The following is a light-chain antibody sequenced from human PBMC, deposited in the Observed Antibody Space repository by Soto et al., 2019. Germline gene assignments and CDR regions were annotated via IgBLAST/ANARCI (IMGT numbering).Light chain of an antibody. CDR1: SGDVGGYNY. V-gene: IGLV2-14*03. J-gene: IGLJ1*01. CDR2: DVS. CDR3: SSYTSSSTSYV. Sequence: QSALTQPASVSGSPGQSITISCAGTSGDVGGYNYVSWYQQHPGKAPKLMIYDVSTRPSGVSTRFSGSKSGNTASLTISGLQAEDEADYYCSSYTSSSTSYVFGTGTKLTVL.